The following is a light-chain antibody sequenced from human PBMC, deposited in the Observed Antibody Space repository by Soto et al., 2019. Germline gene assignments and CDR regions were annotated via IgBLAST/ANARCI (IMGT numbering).Light chain of an antibody. CDR2: DVS. CDR3: SSFTRSNSYV. Sequence: QSALTLPASVSGSPGQSITISCTGTSSDVGAYNYVSWYQQHPGKVPKLMIYDVSDRPSGVSNRFSGSKSGNTASLTISGLQAEDEADYYCSSFTRSNSYVFGTGTQLTVL. CDR1: SSDVGAYNY. J-gene: IGLJ1*01. V-gene: IGLV2-14*03.